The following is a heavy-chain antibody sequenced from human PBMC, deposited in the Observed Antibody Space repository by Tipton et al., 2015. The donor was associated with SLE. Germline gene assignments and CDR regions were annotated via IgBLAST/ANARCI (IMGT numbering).Heavy chain of an antibody. D-gene: IGHD6-13*01. CDR2: IYYSGST. J-gene: IGHJ4*02. CDR3: ARATYSSNWIDY. CDR1: GGSFNNYY. Sequence: TLSLTCVVYGGSFNNYYWSWIRQPPGKGLEWIGSIYYSGSTYYNPSLKSRVTISVDTSKNQFSLKLSSVTAADTAVYYCARATYSSNWIDYWGQGTLVTVSS. V-gene: IGHV4-39*07.